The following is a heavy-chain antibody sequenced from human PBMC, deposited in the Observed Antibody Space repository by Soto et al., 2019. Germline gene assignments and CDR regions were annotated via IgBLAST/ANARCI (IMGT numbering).Heavy chain of an antibody. Sequence: GGSLRLSCAASGFTFSSYAMSWVRQAPGKGLEWVSAISGSGGSTYYADSVKGRFTISRDNSKNTLYLQMNSLRAEDTAVYYCAKDRVTIFGVVLLSFDYWGQGTLVTVSS. CDR2: ISGSGGST. CDR1: GFTFSSYA. J-gene: IGHJ4*02. V-gene: IGHV3-23*01. CDR3: AKDRVTIFGVVLLSFDY. D-gene: IGHD3-3*01.